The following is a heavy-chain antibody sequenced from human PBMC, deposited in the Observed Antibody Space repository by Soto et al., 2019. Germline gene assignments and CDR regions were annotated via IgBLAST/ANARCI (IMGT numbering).Heavy chain of an antibody. CDR1: GGSFSGYY. J-gene: IGHJ4*02. Sequence: PSETLSLTCAVYGGSFSGYYWTWIRQPPGTGLEWIGEINHSGSTNYNPSLRSRVTISVDTSKNQFSLKLSSVTAADTAVYFCARRHSSGYYDYWGQGTLVTVSS. D-gene: IGHD3-22*01. V-gene: IGHV4-34*01. CDR2: INHSGST. CDR3: ARRHSSGYYDY.